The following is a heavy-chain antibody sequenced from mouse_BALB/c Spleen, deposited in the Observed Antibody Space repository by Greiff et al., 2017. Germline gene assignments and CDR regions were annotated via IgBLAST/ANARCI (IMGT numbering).Heavy chain of an antibody. CDR2: IYPGGGYT. J-gene: IGHJ2*01. V-gene: IGHV1-63*02. CDR3: ARAGYYDYEEGVFDY. Sequence: VQLQESGAELVRPGTSVKISCKASGYTFTNYWLGWVKQRPGHGLEWIGDIYPGGGYTNYNEKFKGKATLTADTSSSTAYMQLSSLTSEDSAVYFCARAGYYDYEEGVFDYWGQGTTLTVSS. CDR1: GYTFTNYW. D-gene: IGHD2-4*01.